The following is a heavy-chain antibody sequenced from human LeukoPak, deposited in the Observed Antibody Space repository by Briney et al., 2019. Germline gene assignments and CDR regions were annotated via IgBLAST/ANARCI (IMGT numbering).Heavy chain of an antibody. D-gene: IGHD5-18*01. J-gene: IGHJ4*02. Sequence: SETLSLTCAVYGGSFSGYYWSWIRQPPGKGLEWIGEINHSGSTNYNPSLKSRVTISVDTSKNQFSLKLSSVTAADTAVYYCARLAEDTAMDYDYWGQGTLVTVSS. CDR2: INHSGST. V-gene: IGHV4-34*01. CDR3: ARLAEDTAMDYDY. CDR1: GGSFSGYY.